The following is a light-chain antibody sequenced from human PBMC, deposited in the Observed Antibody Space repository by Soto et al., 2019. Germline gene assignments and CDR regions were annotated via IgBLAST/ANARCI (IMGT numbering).Light chain of an antibody. V-gene: IGLV2-23*01. CDR1: SSDVGSYNL. Sequence: QSALTQPASVSGSPGQSITISCTGTSSDVGSYNLVSWYQQQPGKAPKLMIYEGSKRPSGVSNRFSGSKSGNTASLTISGLQAEDEADDYCCSYAGSSTIVVFGGGTKLTVL. CDR3: CSYAGSSTIVV. J-gene: IGLJ2*01. CDR2: EGS.